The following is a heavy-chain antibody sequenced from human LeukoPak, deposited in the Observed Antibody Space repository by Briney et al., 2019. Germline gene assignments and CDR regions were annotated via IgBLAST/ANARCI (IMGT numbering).Heavy chain of an antibody. CDR3: APVAGYAKNWFDP. CDR1: GYGFTDYW. CDR2: IYPGDSDT. Sequence: ESLKISCKGSGYGFTDYWIAWVRQLPGKGMEWMGVIYPGDSDTRYSPSFQGKVTISADKSISTAYLQWSSLKASDTAMYYCAPVAGYAKNWFDPWGQGTLVTVSS. D-gene: IGHD5-12*01. V-gene: IGHV5-51*01. J-gene: IGHJ5*02.